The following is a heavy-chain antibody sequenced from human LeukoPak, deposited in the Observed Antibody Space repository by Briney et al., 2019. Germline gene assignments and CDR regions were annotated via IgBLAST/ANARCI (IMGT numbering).Heavy chain of an antibody. CDR1: GGSISSYY. J-gene: IGHJ4*02. V-gene: IGHV4-4*07. CDR3: ARDSDVSGYSYGYYFDY. Sequence: SETLSLTCTVSGGSISSYYWSWLRQPAGKGLEWIGRIYTSGSTNYNPSLKRRVTMSVDTSKNQFSLKLSSVTAADTSVYYCARDSDVSGYSYGYYFDYWGQGTLVTVSS. CDR2: IYTSGST. D-gene: IGHD5-18*01.